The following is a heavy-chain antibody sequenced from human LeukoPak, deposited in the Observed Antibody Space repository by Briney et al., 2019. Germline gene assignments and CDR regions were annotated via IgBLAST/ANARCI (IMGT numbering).Heavy chain of an antibody. D-gene: IGHD5-24*01. CDR2: VSSHGNDG. Sequence: GRSLRLSCEVSAFTFSHFAMHWVRQAPGKGLEWVAVVSSHGNDGFYADSVKGRFTISRDNSKNTLYLQIDSVRPEDTAIYFCTGDACNYTDFDYWGQGTLVTVSS. CDR1: AFTFSHFA. V-gene: IGHV3-30*01. J-gene: IGHJ4*02. CDR3: TGDACNYTDFDY.